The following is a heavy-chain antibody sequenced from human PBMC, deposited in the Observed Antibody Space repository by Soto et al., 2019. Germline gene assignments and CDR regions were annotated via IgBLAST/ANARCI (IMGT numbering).Heavy chain of an antibody. CDR2: IYYSGST. D-gene: IGHD4-4*01. Sequence: QVQLQESGTGLVKPSETLSLTCTVSGGSVSSGSYYWSWIRQPPGKGLEWIGYIYYSGSTNYNPSLKSRVTISVDTSKNQFSLKLSSVTAADTAVYYCASFRSNYGANWFDPWGQGTLVTVSS. V-gene: IGHV4-61*01. CDR3: ASFRSNYGANWFDP. J-gene: IGHJ5*02. CDR1: GGSVSSGSYY.